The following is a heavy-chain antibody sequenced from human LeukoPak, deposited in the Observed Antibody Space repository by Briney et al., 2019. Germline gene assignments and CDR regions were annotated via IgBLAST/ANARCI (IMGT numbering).Heavy chain of an antibody. D-gene: IGHD3-10*01. Sequence: SETLSLTCTVSAGTISSYYWGWLRPPPGKGLEWIGYIYYSGSTNYNPSLKSRVTISVDTSKNQFSLKLTSVTAADTAVYYCARSSDYYASGEVNWFDPWGQGTLVTVSS. CDR2: IYYSGST. CDR3: ARSSDYYASGEVNWFDP. V-gene: IGHV4-59*01. J-gene: IGHJ5*02. CDR1: AGTISSYY.